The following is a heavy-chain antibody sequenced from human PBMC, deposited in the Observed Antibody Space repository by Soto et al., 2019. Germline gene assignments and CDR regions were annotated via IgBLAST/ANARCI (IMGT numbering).Heavy chain of an antibody. Sequence: QVQLQESGPGLVKPSGTMSLTCAVSGGSISSSNWWSWVRQPPGKGLEWIGEIYHSGSTNYNPSLMSRVTISVDKSKNQFSLKLSSVTAADTAVYYCARDKGGSYSQVEAFDIWGQGTMVTVSS. V-gene: IGHV4-4*02. CDR1: GGSISSSNW. CDR3: ARDKGGSYSQVEAFDI. J-gene: IGHJ3*02. CDR2: IYHSGST. D-gene: IGHD1-26*01.